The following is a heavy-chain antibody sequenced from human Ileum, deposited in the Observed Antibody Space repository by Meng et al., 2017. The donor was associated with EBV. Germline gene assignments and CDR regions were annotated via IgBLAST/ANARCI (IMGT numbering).Heavy chain of an antibody. J-gene: IGHJ4*02. V-gene: IGHV1-8*01. CDR3: VRTLERGDY. CDR2: MNPKTGTA. Sequence: QGQLVRAGAEVKKPGASVKVCCKASGYTFTNYDISWVRQATGQGLEWMGWMNPKTGTAHYAQKFQGRVSMTRDTSITTAYMELSSLTSEDTAVYYCVRTLERGDYWGQGTLVTVSS. CDR1: GYTFTNYD. D-gene: IGHD5-24*01.